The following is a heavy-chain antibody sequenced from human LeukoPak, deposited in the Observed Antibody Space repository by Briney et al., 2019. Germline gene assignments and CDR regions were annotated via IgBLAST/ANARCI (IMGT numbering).Heavy chain of an antibody. V-gene: IGHV3-21*01. CDR3: ARVLRNYYYMDV. J-gene: IGHJ6*03. D-gene: IGHD2-8*01. Sequence: GRSLRPSCAASGFTFTSYSMNCVRQAPGKGLEWVSSISSSSSHIYYADSVKGRFTISRDNAKNSLYLQMNSLRAEDTAVYYCARVLRNYYYMDVWGKGTTVTISS. CDR1: GFTFTSYS. CDR2: ISSSSSHI.